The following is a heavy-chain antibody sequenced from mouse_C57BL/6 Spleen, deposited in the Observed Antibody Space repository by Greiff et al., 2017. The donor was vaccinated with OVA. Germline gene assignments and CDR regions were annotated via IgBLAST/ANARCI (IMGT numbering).Heavy chain of an antibody. Sequence: VQLKESGPGLAKPSQTLSLTCSVTGYSITSDYWNWIRKFPGNKIEYMGYISYSGSTYYNPSLKSRISITRDTSKNQYYLQLNSVTTEDTATYYCARYKDTTVVEYFDVWGTGTTVTVSS. J-gene: IGHJ1*03. V-gene: IGHV3-8*01. CDR3: ARYKDTTVVEYFDV. CDR2: ISYSGST. D-gene: IGHD1-1*01. CDR1: GYSITSDY.